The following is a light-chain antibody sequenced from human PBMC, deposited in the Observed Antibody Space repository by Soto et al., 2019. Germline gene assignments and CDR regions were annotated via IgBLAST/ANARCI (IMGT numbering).Light chain of an antibody. CDR1: QSVSSK. CDR3: RQYDNWPPWT. J-gene: IGKJ1*01. CDR2: GTS. Sequence: EIVMTQSPATLSVSPGERATLSCRASQSVSSKLAWYQQKPGQAPRLRIYGTSTRAPGIPPRFSGSGSGTDFTLPVSSRQSEDVGVYYCRQYDNWPPWTLGKGTK. V-gene: IGKV3-15*01.